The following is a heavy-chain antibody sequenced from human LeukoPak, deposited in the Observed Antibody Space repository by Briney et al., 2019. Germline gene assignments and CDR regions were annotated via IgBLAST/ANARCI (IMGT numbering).Heavy chain of an antibody. CDR1: GFTFSGYS. CDR3: ARGGNKKEYGNTWYGVY. CDR2: ISSDGNIK. Sequence: GGSLRLSCAGTGFTFSGYSMHWVRQAPGKGLEWVALISSDGNIKHYADSVKGRFTVSRGDTLILQMNSLRPDDTAVYYCARGGNKKEYGNTWYGVYGGQGTLVTVSS. J-gene: IGHJ4*02. V-gene: IGHV3-30*04. D-gene: IGHD6-13*01.